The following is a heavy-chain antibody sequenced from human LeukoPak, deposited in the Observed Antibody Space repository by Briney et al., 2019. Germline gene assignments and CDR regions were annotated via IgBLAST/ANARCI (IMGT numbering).Heavy chain of an antibody. CDR1: GYTFTSYY. CDR3: ARDPRGLNYFYY. J-gene: IGHJ4*02. CDR2: INSSGGST. V-gene: IGHV1-46*01. D-gene: IGHD5/OR15-5a*01. Sequence: ASVKVSCKASGYTFTSYYMHWVRPAPAQGLEWMGIINSSGGSTNYAQKLQRKVNMTTDTSTSTAYMELRSLRSDDTAVYYCARDPRGLNYFYYWGQGTLVTVSS.